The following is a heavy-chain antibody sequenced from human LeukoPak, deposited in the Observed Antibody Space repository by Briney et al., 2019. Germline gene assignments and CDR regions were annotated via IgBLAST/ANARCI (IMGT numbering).Heavy chain of an antibody. Sequence: TGGALRLSCAASGFTFTSYWMHWVRQAPGKGLEWVSYISSSSTTIYYADSVKGRFTISRDNAKNSLYLQMNSLRAEDTGVYYCARDVYRGSSWYAFDYWGQGTLVTVSS. CDR2: ISSSSTTI. J-gene: IGHJ4*02. D-gene: IGHD6-13*01. CDR3: ARDVYRGSSWYAFDY. CDR1: GFTFTSYW. V-gene: IGHV3-48*04.